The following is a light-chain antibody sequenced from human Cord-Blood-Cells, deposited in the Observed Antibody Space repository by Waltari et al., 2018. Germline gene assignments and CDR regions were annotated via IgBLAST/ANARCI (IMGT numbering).Light chain of an antibody. Sequence: QSVLTQPPSASGTPGQRVTISCSGSSSNIGSNYVYWYQQLPGTAPKLPIYRNNQRPSGVPDRLSGSKSGTSASLAISGLRSEDEADYYCAAWDDSLSGRVFGGGTKLTVL. V-gene: IGLV1-47*01. J-gene: IGLJ3*02. CDR1: SSNIGSNY. CDR2: RNN. CDR3: AAWDDSLSGRV.